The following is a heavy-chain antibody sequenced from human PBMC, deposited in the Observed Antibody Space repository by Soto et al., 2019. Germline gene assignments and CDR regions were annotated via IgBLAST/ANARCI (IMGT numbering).Heavy chain of an antibody. CDR2: VDGTGST. Sequence: SETLSLTCTVSGVSISSGSFYCNWIRQPPGKGLEWIGYVDGTGSTNYSPSLKSRVSVSKDTSKNQFSLKLTSVTAADTAVYYCARSYSSGHRPAFDYWGQGTLVTV. CDR3: ARSYSSGHRPAFDY. V-gene: IGHV4-61*01. D-gene: IGHD6-19*01. CDR1: GVSISSGSFY. J-gene: IGHJ4*02.